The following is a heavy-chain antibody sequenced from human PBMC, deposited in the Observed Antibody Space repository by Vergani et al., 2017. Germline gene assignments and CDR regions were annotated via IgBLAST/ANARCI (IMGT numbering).Heavy chain of an antibody. Sequence: QVQLVQSGAEVKKPGSSVKVSCKASGGTFSSYTISWVRQAPGQGLEWMGRIIPILGIANYAQKFQGRVTITADKSTSSAYMELNSLRAEDTAVYYCARGGRSGSGYYFDYWGQGTLVTVSS. D-gene: IGHD3-22*01. V-gene: IGHV1-69*02. CDR2: IIPILGIA. J-gene: IGHJ4*02. CDR1: GGTFSSYT. CDR3: ARGGRSGSGYYFDY.